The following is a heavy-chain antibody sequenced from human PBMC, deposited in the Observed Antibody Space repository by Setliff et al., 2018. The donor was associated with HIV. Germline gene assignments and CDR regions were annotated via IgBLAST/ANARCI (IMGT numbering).Heavy chain of an antibody. CDR1: GYSISSGYY. D-gene: IGHD6-13*01. Sequence: SETLSLTCTVSGYSISSGYYWGWIRLPPGKGLEWIGSIYHSGSTYYNPSLKSRVTISVDTSKNQFSLKLSSVTAADTAVYYCARDGGLDSSSWFGFHWFDPWGQGTLVTVSS. V-gene: IGHV4-38-2*02. CDR2: IYHSGST. J-gene: IGHJ5*02. CDR3: ARDGGLDSSSWFGFHWFDP.